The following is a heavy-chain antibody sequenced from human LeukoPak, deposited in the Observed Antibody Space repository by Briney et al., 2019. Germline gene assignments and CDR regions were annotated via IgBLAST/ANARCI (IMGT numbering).Heavy chain of an antibody. J-gene: IGHJ3*02. D-gene: IGHD6-13*01. CDR1: GYTFTGYY. Sequence: ASVKVSCKASGYTFTGYYMHWVRQAPGQGLEWMGRINPNSGGTNYAQKFQGRVTMTRDTSISTAYMELSRLRSDDTAVYYCAREAAAGTSAFDIWGQGTMVTVSS. CDR3: AREAAAGTSAFDI. CDR2: INPNSGGT. V-gene: IGHV1-2*06.